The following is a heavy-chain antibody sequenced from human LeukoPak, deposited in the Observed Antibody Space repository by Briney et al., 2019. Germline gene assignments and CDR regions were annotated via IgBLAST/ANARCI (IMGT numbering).Heavy chain of an antibody. V-gene: IGHV4-39*01. J-gene: IGHJ3*02. CDR3: ARRREAYDSSGYYYVDDAFDI. CDR1: GGSISSSSYY. CDR2: IYYSGST. D-gene: IGHD3-22*01. Sequence: PSETLSLTCTVSGGSISSSSYYWGWIRQPLGKGLEWIGSIYYSGSTYYNPSLKSRVTISVDTSKNQFSLKLSSVTAADTAVYYCARRREAYDSSGYYYVDDAFDIWGQGTMVTVSS.